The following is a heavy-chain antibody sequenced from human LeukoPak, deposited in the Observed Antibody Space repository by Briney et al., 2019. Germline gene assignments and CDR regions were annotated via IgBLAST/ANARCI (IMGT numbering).Heavy chain of an antibody. D-gene: IGHD6-13*01. CDR1: GGSISSYY. CDR3: ARHPAAAGDISFDY. V-gene: IGHV4-59*08. Sequence: SETLSLTCTVSGGSISSYYWSWIRQPPGKGLEWIGYIYYSGSTNYNPSLKSRVTISVDTSKNQFSLKLSSVTAADTAVYYCARHPAAAGDISFDYWGQGTLATVSS. J-gene: IGHJ4*02. CDR2: IYYSGST.